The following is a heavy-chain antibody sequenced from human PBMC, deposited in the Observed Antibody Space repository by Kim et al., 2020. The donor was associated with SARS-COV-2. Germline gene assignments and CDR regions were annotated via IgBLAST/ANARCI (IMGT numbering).Heavy chain of an antibody. CDR1: GFTFSSHS. CDR2: ISSGSSTI. CDR3: ARGRSSGRAGMDV. V-gene: IGHV3-48*04. Sequence: GGSLRLSCAASGFTFSSHSMKWVRQAPGKGLEWVSYISSGSSTIYYADSVKGRFTISRENAKNSMYLQMNSLRAEDTAVYYCARGRSSGRAGMDVWGQGTTVTVSS. D-gene: IGHD6-19*01. J-gene: IGHJ6*02.